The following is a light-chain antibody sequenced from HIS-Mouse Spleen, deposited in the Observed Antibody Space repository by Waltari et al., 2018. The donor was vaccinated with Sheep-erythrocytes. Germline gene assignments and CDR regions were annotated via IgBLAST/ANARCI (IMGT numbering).Light chain of an antibody. V-gene: IGLV2-11*01. CDR3: CSYAGSYNHV. CDR1: SSDVGGYNY. J-gene: IGLJ1*01. Sequence: QSALTQPRSVSGSPGQSVTISCTGTSSDVGGYNYVSWYQQHPGTAPKLMIYDVSTRPSGVPDRFSGSKSGNTASLTISGLQAEDEADYYCCSYAGSYNHVFATGTKVTVL. CDR2: DVS.